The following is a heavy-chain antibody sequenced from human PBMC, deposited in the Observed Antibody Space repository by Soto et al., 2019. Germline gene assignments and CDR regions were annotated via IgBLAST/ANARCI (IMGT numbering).Heavy chain of an antibody. J-gene: IGHJ6*02. Sequence: ASVKVSCKASGYTFTSYDINWVRQATGQGLEWMGWMNPNSGNTGYAQKFQGRVTMTRNTSISTAYMELSSLRSEDTAVYYCARVSGWYSYYYYYGMDVWGQGTTVTVPS. CDR2: MNPNSGNT. CDR3: ARVSGWYSYYYYYGMDV. CDR1: GYTFTSYD. V-gene: IGHV1-8*01. D-gene: IGHD6-19*01.